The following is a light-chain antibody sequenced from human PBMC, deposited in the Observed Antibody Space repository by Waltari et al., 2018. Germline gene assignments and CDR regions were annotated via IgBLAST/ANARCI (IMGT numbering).Light chain of an antibody. CDR1: QTINKF. J-gene: IGKJ2*01. CDR2: SAS. Sequence: DIQMTQSPSSLSASIGDRITISCRANQTINKFLNWYQQKVSKAPKLLIFSASSLQSGVPLSFSGSGSGTDFTLTISSLQPEDFATYYCQQTYSIPYTFGQGTNLEI. CDR3: QQTYSIPYT. V-gene: IGKV1-39*01.